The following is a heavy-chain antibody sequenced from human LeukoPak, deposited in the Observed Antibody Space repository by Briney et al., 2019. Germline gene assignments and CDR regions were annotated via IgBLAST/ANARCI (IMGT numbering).Heavy chain of an antibody. D-gene: IGHD1/OR15-1a*01. CDR3: ARRRTGTYYFDY. CDR2: IYPADSDT. J-gene: IGHJ4*02. CDR1: GYSFTSYW. Sequence: GEPLKISCEGSGYSFTSYWIGWLRQMPGKGLEWMGIIYPADSDTRYSPSFQGQVTISADKSISTAYLQWNSLKASDTAMYYCARRRTGTYYFDYWGQGTLVTVSS. V-gene: IGHV5-51*01.